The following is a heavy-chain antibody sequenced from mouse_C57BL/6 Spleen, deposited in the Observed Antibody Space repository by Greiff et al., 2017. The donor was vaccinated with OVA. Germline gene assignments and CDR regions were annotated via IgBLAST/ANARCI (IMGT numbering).Heavy chain of an antibody. V-gene: IGHV1-9*01. CDR2: ILPGSGST. CDR3: TRKRGDYDYIDY. D-gene: IGHD2-4*01. Sequence: QVQLKQSGAELLKPGASVKLSCKASGYTFTGYWIEWVKQRPGHGLEWIGAILPGSGSTNYNEKFKGKATFTADTSSNTAYMQLSSLTTEDSASYYCTRKRGDYDYIDYWGQGTTLTVSS. CDR1: GYTFTGYW. J-gene: IGHJ2*01.